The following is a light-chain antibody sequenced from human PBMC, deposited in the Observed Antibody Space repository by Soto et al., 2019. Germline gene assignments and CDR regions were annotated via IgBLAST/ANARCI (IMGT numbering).Light chain of an antibody. V-gene: IGKV3-15*01. CDR2: GAS. Sequence: EIVMTQSPATLSVSPGERATLSCRASQSVSSNLAWYQQKPGQAPRLLIYGASTRATGIPARFSGSGSGTEFNLTICSLQSKDCAVYYYQEYNNWPPYTFGQGSKLEIE. CDR3: QEYNNWPPYT. CDR1: QSVSSN. J-gene: IGKJ2*01.